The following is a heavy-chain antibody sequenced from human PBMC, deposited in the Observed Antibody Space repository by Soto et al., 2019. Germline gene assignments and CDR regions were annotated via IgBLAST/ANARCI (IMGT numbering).Heavy chain of an antibody. Sequence: PSETLSLTCTVSGGSISSYYWSWIRQPPGKGLEWIGYIYYSGSTNYNPSLKSRVTISVDTSKNQFSLKLSSVTAADTAVYYCARIGNSAFDYWGQGTLVTVSS. CDR3: ARIGNSAFDY. D-gene: IGHD6-25*01. CDR2: IYYSGST. V-gene: IGHV4-59*01. J-gene: IGHJ4*02. CDR1: GGSISSYY.